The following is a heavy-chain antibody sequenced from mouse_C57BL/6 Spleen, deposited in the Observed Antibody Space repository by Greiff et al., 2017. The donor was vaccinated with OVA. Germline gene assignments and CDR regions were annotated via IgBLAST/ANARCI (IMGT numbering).Heavy chain of an antibody. D-gene: IGHD1-1*01. V-gene: IGHV1-52*01. Sequence: VQLQQSGAELVRPGSSVKLSCKASGYTFTSYWMHWVKQRPIQGLEWIGNIDPSDSETHYNQKFKDKATLTVDKSSSTAYMQLSSLTSEDSAVYYCARTYYYGQYYFDYWGQGTTLTVSS. CDR1: GYTFTSYW. CDR3: ARTYYYGQYYFDY. J-gene: IGHJ2*01. CDR2: IDPSDSET.